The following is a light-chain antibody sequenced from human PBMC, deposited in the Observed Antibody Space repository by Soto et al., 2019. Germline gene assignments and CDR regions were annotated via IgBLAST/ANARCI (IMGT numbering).Light chain of an antibody. V-gene: IGLV3-1*01. Sequence: SYELTQPPSLSVSPGQTATITCSGDKLGTKYACWYRQRPGQSPVLVIYQDNKRPSGIPERYSGSNSGNTATLTISGAQAMDEADYYCQAWDRSNAVFGGGTKVTVL. CDR2: QDN. CDR3: QAWDRSNAV. J-gene: IGLJ2*01. CDR1: KLGTKY.